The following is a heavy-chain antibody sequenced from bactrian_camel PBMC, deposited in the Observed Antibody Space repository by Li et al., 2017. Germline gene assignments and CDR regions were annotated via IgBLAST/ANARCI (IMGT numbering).Heavy chain of an antibody. V-gene: IGHV3S1*01. D-gene: IGHD7*01. CDR2: VIDRDGQT. J-gene: IGHJ4*01. CDR3: AKGRPRLGLVAADLD. Sequence: HVQLVESGGGSVQAGGSQRLSCVVTDDAAEFEWIGWFRPDDKGERVGVAVIDRDGQTGYTDSVKDRFTISRDNAKNTLYLQLDSLSTEDTATYYCAKGRPRLGLVAADLDRGQGTQVTVS. CDR1: DDAAEFEW.